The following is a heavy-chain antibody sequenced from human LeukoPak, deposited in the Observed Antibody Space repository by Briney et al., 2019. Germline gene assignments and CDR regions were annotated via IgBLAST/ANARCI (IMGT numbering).Heavy chain of an antibody. J-gene: IGHJ6*03. D-gene: IGHD5-18*01. Sequence: GGSLRLSCAASGFTFSSYGMHWVRQAPGKGLEWVAFIRYDGSNKYYADSVKGRFTISRDDSKNTLYLQMNSLRAEDTAVYYCAKDGGYSYGYTQRYYYYYMDVWGKGTTVTISS. V-gene: IGHV3-30*02. CDR3: AKDGGYSYGYTQRYYYYYMDV. CDR2: IRYDGSNK. CDR1: GFTFSSYG.